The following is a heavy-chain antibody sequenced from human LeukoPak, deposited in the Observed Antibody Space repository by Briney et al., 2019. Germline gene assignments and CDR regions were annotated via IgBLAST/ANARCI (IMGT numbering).Heavy chain of an antibody. Sequence: GGSLRLSCAAPGFTFSSYSMNWVRQAPGKGLEWVSSISSSSSYIYYADSVKGRFTISRGNAKNSLYLQMNSLRAEDTAVYYCARGGTVATITEGWFDPWGQGTLVTVSS. CDR1: GFTFSSYS. J-gene: IGHJ5*02. V-gene: IGHV3-21*01. CDR2: ISSSSSYI. CDR3: ARGGTVATITEGWFDP. D-gene: IGHD5-12*01.